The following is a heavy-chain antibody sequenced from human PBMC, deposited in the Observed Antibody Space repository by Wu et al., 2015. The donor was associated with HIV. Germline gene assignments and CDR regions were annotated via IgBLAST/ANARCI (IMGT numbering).Heavy chain of an antibody. CDR1: GGTFNTYA. CDR2: VIPFLGTS. D-gene: IGHD6-13*01. V-gene: IGHV1-69*09. J-gene: IGHJ3*02. CDR3: ARDLEISAAGFPNAFHM. Sequence: QVQLVQSGAEVKKPGASVKVSCKVSGGTFNTYAMTWVRQAPGQGLEWLGRVIPFLGTSNYAQKFQGRVTITADKSTSTAYMELNRLRPEDTAMYYCARDLEISAAGFPNAFHMWGQGTMVTVSS.